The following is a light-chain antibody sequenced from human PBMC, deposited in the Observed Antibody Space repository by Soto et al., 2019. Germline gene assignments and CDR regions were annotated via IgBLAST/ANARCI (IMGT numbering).Light chain of an antibody. CDR2: DVS. V-gene: IGLV2-14*01. Sequence: QSALTQPASVSGSPGQSITISCTGTSSDVGGYNYVSWYQQHPGKAPKFMIYDVSNRPSGVSNRFSGSKSGNTASLTISGLRAEDEADYYCCSYTTSNTRQIVFGTGPKVTVL. CDR3: CSYTTSNTRQIV. CDR1: SSDVGGYNY. J-gene: IGLJ1*01.